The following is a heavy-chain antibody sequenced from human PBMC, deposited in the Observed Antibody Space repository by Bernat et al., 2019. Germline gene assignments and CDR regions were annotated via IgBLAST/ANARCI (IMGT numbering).Heavy chain of an antibody. J-gene: IGHJ5*02. CDR2: ISSSGSTI. CDR3: AGGAMLSWFDP. V-gene: IGHV3-48*03. Sequence: EVQLVESGGGLVQPGGSLRLSCAASGFTFSSYEMNWVRQAPGKGLEWVSYISSSGSTIYYADSVKGRFTISRDNAKNSLYLQMNSLRAEDTAVYYCAGGAMLSWFDPWGQGTLVTVSS. D-gene: IGHD2-8*01. CDR1: GFTFSSYE.